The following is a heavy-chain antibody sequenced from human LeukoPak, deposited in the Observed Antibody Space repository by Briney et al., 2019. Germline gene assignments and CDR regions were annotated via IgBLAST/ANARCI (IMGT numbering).Heavy chain of an antibody. V-gene: IGHV5-51*01. CDR3: ATPLVRGTETDAFEI. J-gene: IGHJ3*02. D-gene: IGHD3-10*01. Sequence: GESLKISCKGSGYSFTNYWIGWVRQMPGKGLEWMGIIYPGDSETRYSPPFQGQVTISADKSITTAYLQWNTLKTSDTAMYYCATPLVRGTETDAFEIWGQGTMVTVSS. CDR1: GYSFTNYW. CDR2: IYPGDSET.